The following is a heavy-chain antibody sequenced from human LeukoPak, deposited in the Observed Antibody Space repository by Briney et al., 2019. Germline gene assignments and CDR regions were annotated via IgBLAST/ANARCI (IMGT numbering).Heavy chain of an antibody. CDR1: GESFSGYY. D-gene: IGHD3-22*01. Sequence: SETLSLTCAVYGESFSGYYWSWIRQPPGKGLEWIGEINHSGSTNYNPSLKSRVTISVDKSENQFSLNLYSVTAADTAVYYCARVGYYDSSGYLDYWGQGTQVTVSS. CDR3: ARVGYYDSSGYLDY. CDR2: INHSGST. J-gene: IGHJ4*02. V-gene: IGHV4-34*01.